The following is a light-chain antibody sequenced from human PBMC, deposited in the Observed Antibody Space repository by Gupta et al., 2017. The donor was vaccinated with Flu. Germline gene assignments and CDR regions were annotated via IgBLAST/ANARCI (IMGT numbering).Light chain of an antibody. J-gene: IGLJ3*02. V-gene: IGLV2-14*03. CDR2: DVS. CDR1: SSDIGNSNY. CDR3: SSHASTSTPGV. Sequence: ITISCTGTSSDIGNSNYVSWYQQLPGKAPKLIIYDVSDRPSGVSNRFSGSKSANTASLTISGLQAGDEGHYYCSSHASTSTPGVFGGGTKLTVL.